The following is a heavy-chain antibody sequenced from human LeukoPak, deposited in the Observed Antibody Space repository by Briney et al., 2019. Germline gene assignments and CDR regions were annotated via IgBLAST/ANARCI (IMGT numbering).Heavy chain of an antibody. J-gene: IGHJ4*02. CDR2: ISSSSSYI. V-gene: IGHV3-21*01. CDR3: ARDRGSGWPDY. Sequence: GGSLRLFCAASGFTFSSYSINWVRQAPGKGLEWVSSISSSSSYIYYADSVKGRFTISRDNAKNSLYLQMNSLRAEDTAVYYCARDRGSGWPDYWGQGTLVTVSS. D-gene: IGHD6-19*01. CDR1: GFTFSSYS.